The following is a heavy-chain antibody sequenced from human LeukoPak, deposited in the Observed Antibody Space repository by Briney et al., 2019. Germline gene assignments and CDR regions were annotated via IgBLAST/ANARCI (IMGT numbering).Heavy chain of an antibody. J-gene: IGHJ4*02. CDR2: INPNSGGT. Sequence: GASVKVSCKASGYTFTGYYMHWVRQAPGQGLEWMGWINPNSGGTNYAQKFQGRVTMTRDTSISTAYMELSRLRSDDTAVHYCARPTDYDFWSGHQYYFDYWGQGTLVTVSS. V-gene: IGHV1-2*02. CDR3: ARPTDYDFWSGHQYYFDY. CDR1: GYTFTGYY. D-gene: IGHD3-3*01.